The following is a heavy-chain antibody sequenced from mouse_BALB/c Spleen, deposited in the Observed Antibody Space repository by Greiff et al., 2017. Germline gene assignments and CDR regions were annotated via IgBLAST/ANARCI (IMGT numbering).Heavy chain of an antibody. D-gene: IGHD1-1*01. CDR1: AFSLTSYG. CDR3: ARDRGSSYGYAMDY. Sequence: VKLVESGPGLVAPSQSLSITCTVSAFSLTSYGVHWVRQPPGKGLEWLGVIWAGGSTNYNSALMSRLSISKDNSKSQVFLKMNSLQTDDTAMYYCARDRGSSYGYAMDYWGQGTSVTVSS. CDR2: IWAGGST. V-gene: IGHV2-9*02. J-gene: IGHJ4*01.